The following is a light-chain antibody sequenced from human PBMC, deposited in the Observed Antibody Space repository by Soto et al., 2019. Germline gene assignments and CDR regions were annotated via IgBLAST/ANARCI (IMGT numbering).Light chain of an antibody. CDR2: ATD. Sequence: QSVLTQPPSASGTPGQRVTISCSGSNSNIGNNNVNSYQQLPGAPPKLLIFATDQRLSGVPDRFSGSKSGTSASLAISGLQSEDEADYYCATWDDSPSVFYVFGTGTKLTVL. V-gene: IGLV1-44*01. CDR1: NSNIGNNN. J-gene: IGLJ1*01. CDR3: ATWDDSPSVFYV.